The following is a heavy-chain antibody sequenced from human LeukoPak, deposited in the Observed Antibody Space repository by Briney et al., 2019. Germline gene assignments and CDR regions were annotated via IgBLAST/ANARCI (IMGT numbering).Heavy chain of an antibody. CDR2: ISGSGGST. D-gene: IGHD3-22*01. CDR3: AKKYYYDSSGYYRENDY. CDR1: GFTFSSYA. Sequence: PGRSLRLSCAASGFTFSSYAMSSARQAPGKWLEWVSAISGSGGSTYYADSVKGRFTISRDNSKNTLYLQMNSLRAEDTAVYYCAKKYYYDSSGYYRENDYWGQGTLVTVSS. V-gene: IGHV3-23*01. J-gene: IGHJ4*02.